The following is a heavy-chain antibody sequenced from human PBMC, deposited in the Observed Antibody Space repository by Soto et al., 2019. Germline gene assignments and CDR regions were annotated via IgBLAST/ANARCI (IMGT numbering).Heavy chain of an antibody. D-gene: IGHD6-19*01. J-gene: IGHJ4*02. CDR1: GFTFSHFG. V-gene: IGHV3-33*01. CDR3: ARDSAAGRGLDY. Sequence: QVQLVESGGGVVQPGRSLRLSCAASGFTFSHFGMHWVRQAPGKGLESVAIIWYDGSHEYYADSVKGRFTISRDNSKNTLSLHMNSLTAEDTALYYCARDSAAGRGLDYWGQGTLVTVSS. CDR2: IWYDGSHE.